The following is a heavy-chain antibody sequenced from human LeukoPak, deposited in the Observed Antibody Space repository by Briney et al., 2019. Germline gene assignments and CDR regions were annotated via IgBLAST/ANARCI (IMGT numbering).Heavy chain of an antibody. J-gene: IGHJ4*02. V-gene: IGHV3-30*02. Sequence: GGSLRLSCAASGFSLSSYGMHWVRQAPGKGLEWVAFLRHYGSSTLYSDSVKGRFTISRDTSKNTLYLQMNGLRDDDTAMYYCVWRPRPSYQQKDYFDHWGQGTLVTVSS. CDR2: LRHYGSST. CDR1: GFSLSSYG. CDR3: VWRPRPSYQQKDYFDH. D-gene: IGHD1/OR15-1a*01.